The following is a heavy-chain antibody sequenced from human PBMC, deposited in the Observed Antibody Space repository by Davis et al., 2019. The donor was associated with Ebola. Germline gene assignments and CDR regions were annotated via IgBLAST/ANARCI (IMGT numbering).Heavy chain of an antibody. D-gene: IGHD3-3*01. CDR1: VITFSSYA. CDR3: ARSGLSFGVVKYHYGMDV. CDR2: ISGSGGTT. V-gene: IGHV3-23*01. J-gene: IGHJ6*04. Sequence: PGGSLRLSCTDSVITFSSYAMTWVRQAPGKGLEWVSAISGSGGTTYYAGSVKGRFTVSRDNSKKTMYLQMKRLRAEDTAVYYCARSGLSFGVVKYHYGMDVWGKGTTVTVSS.